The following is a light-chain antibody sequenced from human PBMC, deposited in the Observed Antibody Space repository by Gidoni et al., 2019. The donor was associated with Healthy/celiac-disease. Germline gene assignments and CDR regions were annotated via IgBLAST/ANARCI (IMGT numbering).Light chain of an antibody. CDR2: DAS. CDR1: QSVSSY. Sequence: DIVLAQSPATLSLSPGERDTLYCRASQSVSSYLAWYQQKPGQAPRLLIYDASNRATGIPARFSGSGSGTDFTLMISSLEPEDFAVYYCQQRSNWPRTFGQGTKVEIK. J-gene: IGKJ1*01. CDR3: QQRSNWPRT. V-gene: IGKV3-11*01.